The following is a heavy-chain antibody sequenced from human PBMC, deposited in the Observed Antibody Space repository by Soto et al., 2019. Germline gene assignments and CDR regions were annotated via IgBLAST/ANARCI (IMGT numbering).Heavy chain of an antibody. CDR3: ARHSTSAPKDY. D-gene: IGHD3-10*01. CDR2: IYPGDSDT. Sequence: ESLKISCKGSGYSFTTYWIAWVRQMPGKGLEWVGIIYPGDSDTRYSPSFEGHVTISVDKSISTAFLQWNSLKASDNAIYYCARHSTSAPKDYWGQGTLVTVSS. CDR1: GYSFTTYW. V-gene: IGHV5-51*01. J-gene: IGHJ4*01.